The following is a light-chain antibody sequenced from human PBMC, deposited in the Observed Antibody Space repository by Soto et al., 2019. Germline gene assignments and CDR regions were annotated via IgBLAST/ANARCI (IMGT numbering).Light chain of an antibody. CDR3: QQSYSTRFT. CDR2: AAS. CDR1: QSIRSY. J-gene: IGKJ5*01. Sequence: DIQMTQSPSSLSASVGDRVTITCRASQSIRSYLNWYQQKPGKAPKLLIYAASSLQSGVPSRFSGSGSGTDFTLTISSLQPEEFATYYCQQSYSTRFTFGQGTRLEIK. V-gene: IGKV1-39*01.